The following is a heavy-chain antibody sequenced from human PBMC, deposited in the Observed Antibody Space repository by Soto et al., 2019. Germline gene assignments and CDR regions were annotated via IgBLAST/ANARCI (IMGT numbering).Heavy chain of an antibody. J-gene: IGHJ4*02. CDR2: IHPSGGST. CDR1: GFMFSSYG. V-gene: IGHV3-23*01. CDR3: AKDPSTGPPDC. D-gene: IGHD3-9*01. Sequence: GGSLRLSCAAAGFMFSSYGMSWVRQAPGKGLQWVATIHPSGGSTHYAESVRGRFTISGDNSRDTLYLQMNSLRAEDTAVYYCAKDPSTGPPDCWGQGALVTVSS.